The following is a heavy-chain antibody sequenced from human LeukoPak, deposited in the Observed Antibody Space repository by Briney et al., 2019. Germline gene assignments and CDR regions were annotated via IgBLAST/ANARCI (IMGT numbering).Heavy chain of an antibody. Sequence: GASVKVSCTASRYTFTEYYMHWVRQAPGQGPEYMGWINPNSCGTNYAQKFQGRVTITRDTSISTAYKELSSLRSDDTAVYSCAREMSSTFAFDIWGRGTMVTVSS. V-gene: IGHV1-2*02. CDR2: INPNSCGT. J-gene: IGHJ3*02. CDR3: AREMSSTFAFDI. CDR1: RYTFTEYY. D-gene: IGHD3-16*01.